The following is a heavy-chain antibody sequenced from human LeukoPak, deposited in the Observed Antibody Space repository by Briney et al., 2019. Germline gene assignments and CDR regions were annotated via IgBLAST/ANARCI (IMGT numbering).Heavy chain of an antibody. J-gene: IGHJ3*02. CDR1: IGSISSTSYY. Sequence: SETLSLTCTVSIGSISSTSYYWSWIRQPPGKRLEWIGYIYYSGSTNYSPSLKSRVTISVDTSKNQISLKLSSVTAADTAVYYCARDLGVMVRAFDIWGQGTMVTVSS. V-gene: IGHV4-61*01. CDR2: IYYSGST. D-gene: IGHD5-18*01. CDR3: ARDLGVMVRAFDI.